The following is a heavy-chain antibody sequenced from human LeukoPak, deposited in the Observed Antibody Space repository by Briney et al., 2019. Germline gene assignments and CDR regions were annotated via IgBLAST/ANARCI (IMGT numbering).Heavy chain of an antibody. Sequence: ASVKVSCKASGYTFTVYYMHWVRQAPGQGLEWMGCINPNSGGTNYAQKFQGRVTMTKDTSPSTVYMDLSSLRSDDTAVYYCARQAVTTGWYFDYWGQGTLVAVSS. CDR1: GYTFTVYY. J-gene: IGHJ4*02. CDR2: INPNSGGT. V-gene: IGHV1-2*02. CDR3: ARQAVTTGWYFDY. D-gene: IGHD4-17*01.